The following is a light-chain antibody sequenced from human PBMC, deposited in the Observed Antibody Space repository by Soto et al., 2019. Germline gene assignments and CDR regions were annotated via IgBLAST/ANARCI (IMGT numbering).Light chain of an antibody. CDR1: QSVSSSY. CDR2: GAS. J-gene: IGKJ5*01. CDR3: QQSGSSPPIT. V-gene: IGKV3-20*01. Sequence: EIVLTQSPGTLSLSPGERATLSCRASQSVSSSYLAWYQQKPGQAPRLLIYGASSRATGIPDRFSGSGSGKDLTLTISSMEPEDFAVYYCQQSGSSPPITFGQGTRLEIK.